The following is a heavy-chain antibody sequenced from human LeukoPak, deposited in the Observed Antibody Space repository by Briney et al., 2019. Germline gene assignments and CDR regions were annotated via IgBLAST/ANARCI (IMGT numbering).Heavy chain of an antibody. J-gene: IGHJ4*02. V-gene: IGHV3-23*01. Sequence: GGSLRLSCAASGFTFSSYAMSWVRQAPGKGPEWVSAISGSGGSTYYADSVKGRFTISRDNSKNTLYLQMNSLRAEDTAVYYCAKAVYSYGYIFDYWGQGTLVTVSS. CDR2: ISGSGGST. CDR3: AKAVYSYGYIFDY. D-gene: IGHD5-18*01. CDR1: GFTFSSYA.